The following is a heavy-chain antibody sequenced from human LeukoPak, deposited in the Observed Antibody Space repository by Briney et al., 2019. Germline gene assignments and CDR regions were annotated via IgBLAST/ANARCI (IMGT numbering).Heavy chain of an antibody. V-gene: IGHV1-18*01. CDR1: GYTFTSYG. D-gene: IGHD4-17*01. Sequence: ASVKVSCKASGYTFTSYGISWVRQAPGQGLEWMGWISAYNGNTHYAQKLQGRVTMTTDTSTSTAYMELSSLRSDDTALYYCARDKDYGDHHDVFDIWGQGTVLTVSS. J-gene: IGHJ3*02. CDR3: ARDKDYGDHHDVFDI. CDR2: ISAYNGNT.